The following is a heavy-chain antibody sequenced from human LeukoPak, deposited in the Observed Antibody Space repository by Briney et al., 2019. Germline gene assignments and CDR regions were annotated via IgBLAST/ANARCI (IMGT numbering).Heavy chain of an antibody. Sequence: SVKVSCKASGGTFSSYAISWVRQAPGQGLEWMGGIIPIFGTANYAQKFQGRVTITTDESTSTAYMELSSLRSEDTAVYYCARSGITIFGVVRSYYYHMDVWGKGTTVTVSS. CDR2: IIPIFGTA. CDR3: ARSGITIFGVVRSYYYHMDV. J-gene: IGHJ6*03. CDR1: GGTFSSYA. D-gene: IGHD3-3*01. V-gene: IGHV1-69*05.